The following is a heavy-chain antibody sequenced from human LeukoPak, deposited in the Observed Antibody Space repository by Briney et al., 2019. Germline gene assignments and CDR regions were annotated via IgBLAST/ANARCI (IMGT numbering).Heavy chain of an antibody. J-gene: IGHJ4*02. D-gene: IGHD1-26*01. CDR3: ARDQEGATGYY. CDR2: IIPILGIA. Sequence: SVKVSCKSSGGTFSSYAISWVRQPPGQGLEWMGRIIPILGIANYAQKFQGRVTITADKSTSTAYMELSSLRSEDTAVYYCARDQEGATGYYWGQGTLVTVSS. V-gene: IGHV1-69*04. CDR1: GGTFSSYA.